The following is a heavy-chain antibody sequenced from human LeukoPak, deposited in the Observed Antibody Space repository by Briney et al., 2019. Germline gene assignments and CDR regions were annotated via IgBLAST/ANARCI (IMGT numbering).Heavy chain of an antibody. Sequence: GGSLRPSCAASGFTFSSYWMHWVRQAPGKGLVWVSRINSDGSSTSYADSVKGRFTISRDNAKNTLYLQMNSLRAEDTAVYYCAPRGGWSWFDPWGQGTLVTVSS. D-gene: IGHD2-15*01. J-gene: IGHJ5*02. V-gene: IGHV3-74*01. CDR3: APRGGWSWFDP. CDR1: GFTFSSYW. CDR2: INSDGSST.